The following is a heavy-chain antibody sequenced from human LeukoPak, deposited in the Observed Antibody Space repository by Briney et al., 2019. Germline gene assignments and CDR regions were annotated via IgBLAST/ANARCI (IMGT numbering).Heavy chain of an antibody. Sequence: GGSLRLSCAASGFTFSSYAMSWVRQAPGKGLEWVSAISGSGGSTYYADSAKGRFTISRDNSKNTLYLQMNSLRAEDTAVYYCAKGRDGYNYGDWFDPWGQGTLVTVSS. CDR3: AKGRDGYNYGDWFDP. V-gene: IGHV3-23*01. CDR1: GFTFSSYA. CDR2: ISGSGGST. D-gene: IGHD5-24*01. J-gene: IGHJ5*02.